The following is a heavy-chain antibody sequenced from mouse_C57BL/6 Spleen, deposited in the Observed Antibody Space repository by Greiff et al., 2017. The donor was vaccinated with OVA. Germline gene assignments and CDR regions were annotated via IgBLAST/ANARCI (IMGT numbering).Heavy chain of an antibody. D-gene: IGHD1-1*01. V-gene: IGHV1-18*01. CDR1: GYTFTDYN. CDR2: INPNNGGT. Sequence: VQLQQSGPELAKPGASVKIPCKASGYTFTDYNMDWVQQSHGKSLEWIGDINPNNGGTIYNQKFKGKATLTVDKSSSTAYMELRSLTSEDTAVYYCARDDYYGSSYWYFDVWGTGTTVTVSS. CDR3: ARDDYYGSSYWYFDV. J-gene: IGHJ1*03.